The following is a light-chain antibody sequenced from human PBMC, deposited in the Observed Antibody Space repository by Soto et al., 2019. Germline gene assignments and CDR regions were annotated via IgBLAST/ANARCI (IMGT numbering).Light chain of an antibody. J-gene: IGLJ1*01. V-gene: IGLV7-43*01. CDR3: MLYYGGFYV. CDR2: STS. CDR1: TGAVTSGYY. Sequence: QAVVTQEPSLTVSPGGTVTLTFASSTGAVTSGYYPNWFQQKPGQAPRALISSTSNKHYWNPDRFSGSLLGGKAALTLSGVQPEEEEEYYCMLYYGGFYVFGTGTKLTVL.